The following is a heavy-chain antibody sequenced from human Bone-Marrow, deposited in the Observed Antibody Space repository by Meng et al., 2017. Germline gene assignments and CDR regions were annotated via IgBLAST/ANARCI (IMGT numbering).Heavy chain of an antibody. J-gene: IGHJ6*02. CDR2: INWNGGST. CDR1: GFTFDDYG. Sequence: GESLKISCAASGFTFDDYGMSWVRQAPGKGLEWVSGINWNGGSTGYADSVKGRFTISRDNAKNSLYLQMNSLRAEDTAVYYCARCRIAVAATNFYYYYYYGMDVWGQGTTVTVSS. D-gene: IGHD2-15*01. CDR3: ARCRIAVAATNFYYYYYYGMDV. V-gene: IGHV3-20*04.